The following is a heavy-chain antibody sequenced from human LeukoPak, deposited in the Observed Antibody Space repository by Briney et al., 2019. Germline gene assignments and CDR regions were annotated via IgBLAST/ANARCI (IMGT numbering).Heavy chain of an antibody. D-gene: IGHD2-15*01. Sequence: PGGSLRLSCAASGFTFGSYAMYWVRQAPGKGLEWVSGIFGSGGSANYADSVKGRFTISRDNSKNTVYLQMDSLRVEDTAIYYCAKTTTGYSSGRYPAWPIDYWGQGTLVTVSS. J-gene: IGHJ4*02. V-gene: IGHV3-23*01. CDR1: GFTFGSYA. CDR2: IFGSGGSA. CDR3: AKTTTGYSSGRYPAWPIDY.